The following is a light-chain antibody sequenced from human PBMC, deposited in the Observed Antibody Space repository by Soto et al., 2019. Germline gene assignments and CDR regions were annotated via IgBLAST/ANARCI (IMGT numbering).Light chain of an antibody. J-gene: IGKJ5*01. CDR3: QQRSNWIT. V-gene: IGKV3-15*01. CDR1: QGVSRK. CDR2: GAS. Sequence: DIVMTQSPATLSVAPGERGTFSCRASQGVSRKLAWYQHKPGQAPRLLISGASTGATGIPARFSGSWSGAEFTLTISSLEPEDFAVYYCQQRSNWITFGQGTRLEIK.